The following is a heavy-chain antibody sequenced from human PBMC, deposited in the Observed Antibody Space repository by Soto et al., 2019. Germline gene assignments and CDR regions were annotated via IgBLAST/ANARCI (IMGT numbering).Heavy chain of an antibody. Sequence: SETLSLTCAVYGGSFSGFYWSWIRQPAGKGLEWIGEIGHGGPIYNPSLETRVTISEDSSHNQFSLRLNSVTAADTAVYYCVRHGGYHFAYWGPGAPVTFSS. CDR2: IGHGGP. CDR1: GGSFSGFY. V-gene: IGHV4-34*01. CDR3: VRHGGYHFAY. D-gene: IGHD6-19*01. J-gene: IGHJ4*02.